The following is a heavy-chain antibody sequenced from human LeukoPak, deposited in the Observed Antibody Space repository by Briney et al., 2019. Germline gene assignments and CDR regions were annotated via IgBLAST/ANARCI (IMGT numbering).Heavy chain of an antibody. J-gene: IGHJ4*02. V-gene: IGHV4-59*01. CDR1: GGSISSYY. D-gene: IGHD2-2*02. Sequence: SETLSLTCTVSGGSISSYYWSWIRQPPGKGLEWIGYIYYSGSTNYNPSLKSRVTISVDTSKNQFSLKLSSVTAADTAVYYCARVSCSSTSCYMDYWGQGTLVTVSS. CDR2: IYYSGST. CDR3: ARVSCSSTSCYMDY.